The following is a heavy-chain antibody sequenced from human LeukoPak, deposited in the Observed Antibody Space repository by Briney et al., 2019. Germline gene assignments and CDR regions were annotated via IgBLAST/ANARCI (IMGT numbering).Heavy chain of an antibody. Sequence: GASLKISCQGSGYSFPNYWIAWVRQLPGKGLEWLGIIYPGDSDTRYSPSFQGQVTISADKSISTAYLQWSSLKASDTAMYYCARHAYSSGWRDFDYWGQGTLVTVSS. CDR3: ARHAYSSGWRDFDY. CDR2: IYPGDSDT. J-gene: IGHJ4*02. V-gene: IGHV5-51*01. CDR1: GYSFPNYW. D-gene: IGHD6-19*01.